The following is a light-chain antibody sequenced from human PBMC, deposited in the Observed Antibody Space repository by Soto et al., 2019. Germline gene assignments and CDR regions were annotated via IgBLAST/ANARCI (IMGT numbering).Light chain of an antibody. V-gene: IGKV3-15*01. CDR1: QSVSSN. CDR2: GAS. Sequence: EIVMTQAPATLSVSPGERATLSCRASQSVSSNLAWYQQKSGQAPRLLIYGASTRATGIPARFSGSGSGTEFTLIISSLQSEDFAVYYCQQYNNWPPPVTFGQGTKLEIK. J-gene: IGKJ2*01. CDR3: QQYNNWPPPVT.